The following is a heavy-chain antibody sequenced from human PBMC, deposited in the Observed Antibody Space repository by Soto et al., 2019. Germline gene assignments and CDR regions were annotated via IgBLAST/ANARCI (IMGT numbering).Heavy chain of an antibody. V-gene: IGHV4-59*12. CDR2: IYYSGAT. CDR3: AMTETTLYNWFDP. CDR1: GGSISGYY. Sequence: QVQLQESGPGLVKPSETLSLTCTVSGGSISGYYWSWIRQSPGKGLEWIGHIYYSGATKYNPSLKSRGTMSLDTSTKQFSLRLNSVTAADTAVYYCAMTETTLYNWFDPWGQGTLVTVSS. J-gene: IGHJ5*02. D-gene: IGHD3-16*01.